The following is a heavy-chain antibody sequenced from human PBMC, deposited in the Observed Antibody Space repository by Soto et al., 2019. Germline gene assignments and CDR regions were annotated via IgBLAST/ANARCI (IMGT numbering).Heavy chain of an antibody. V-gene: IGHV3-23*01. J-gene: IGHJ3*02. D-gene: IGHD3-10*01. Sequence: EVQVLESGGGLVQPGGSLRLSCAASGFAFSSYGMSWVRQAPGKGLEWLSSISGSGAGTYYADSAKGRFSISRDNSRSALYLQMNSLRAEDTAMYYCAKLEDGSGSDMWGQGTMVTVSS. CDR1: GFAFSSYG. CDR2: ISGSGAGT. CDR3: AKLEDGSGSDM.